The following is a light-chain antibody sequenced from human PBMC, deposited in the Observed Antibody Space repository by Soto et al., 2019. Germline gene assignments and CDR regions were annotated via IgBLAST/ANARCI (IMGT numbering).Light chain of an antibody. CDR3: QSYDSSLSGYV. V-gene: IGLV1-40*01. Sequence: QSVLTQPPSVSGAPGQRVTISCTGSSSNHEEGHDVHWNQQLPGTAPKLLIYANTFRPSGVPDRFSGSKSGTSASLAITGLQAEDEADYYCQSYDSSLSGYVFGTGTKLTVL. CDR2: ANT. CDR1: SSNHEEGHD. J-gene: IGLJ1*01.